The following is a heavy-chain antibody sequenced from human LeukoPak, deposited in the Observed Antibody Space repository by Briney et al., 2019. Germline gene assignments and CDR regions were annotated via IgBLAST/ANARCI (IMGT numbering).Heavy chain of an antibody. J-gene: IGHJ4*02. CDR3: ARVADIVATRPLGY. CDR2: IIPIFGTA. Sequence: SVKVSCKASGYTFTSYAMNWVRQAPGQGLEWMGGIIPIFGTANYAQKFQGRVTITADKSTSTAYMELSSLRSEDTAVYYCARVADIVATRPLGYWGQGTLVTVSS. D-gene: IGHD5-12*01. V-gene: IGHV1-69*06. CDR1: GYTFTSYA.